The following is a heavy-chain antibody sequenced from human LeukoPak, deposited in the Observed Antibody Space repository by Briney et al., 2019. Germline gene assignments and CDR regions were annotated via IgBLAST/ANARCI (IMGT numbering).Heavy chain of an antibody. CDR1: GFTFSDYY. J-gene: IGHJ5*02. V-gene: IGHV3-11*04. CDR3: AKDPYYYDSSGYYYP. Sequence: GGSLRLSCAASGFTFSDYYMSWIRQAPGKGLEWVSYISSSGSTIYYADSVKGRFTISRDNSKNTLYLQMNSLRAEDTAVYYCAKDPYYYDSSGYYYPWGQGTLVTVSS. CDR2: ISSSGSTI. D-gene: IGHD3-22*01.